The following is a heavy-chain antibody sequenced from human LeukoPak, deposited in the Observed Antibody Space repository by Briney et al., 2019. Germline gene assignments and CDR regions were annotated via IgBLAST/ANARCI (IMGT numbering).Heavy chain of an antibody. D-gene: IGHD3-3*01. V-gene: IGHV3-30*02. J-gene: IGHJ4*02. CDR1: GFTVSSNY. CDR2: IRYDGSNK. Sequence: PGGSLRLSCAASGFTVSSNYMSWVRQAPGKGLEWVAYIRYDGSNKYYADSVKGRFTISRDNFKNALYLQMNSPRAEDTAVYYWAKDRSEWLLVGGYFDSWGRGPLVTVSS. CDR3: AKDRSEWLLVGGYFDS.